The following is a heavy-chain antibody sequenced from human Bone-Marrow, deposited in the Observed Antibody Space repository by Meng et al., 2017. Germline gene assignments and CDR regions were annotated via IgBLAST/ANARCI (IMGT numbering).Heavy chain of an antibody. J-gene: IGHJ6*02. D-gene: IGHD1-20*01. Sequence: GGSLRLSCAASGFTFDDYAMHWVRQAPGKGLEWVSGISWNSGSIGYADSVKGRFTISRDNAKNSLYLQMNSLKAEDTAVYYCARVREDNWNPGSYYYYGMDVWGQGTTVTVAS. V-gene: IGHV3-9*01. CDR3: ARVREDNWNPGSYYYYGMDV. CDR2: ISWNSGSI. CDR1: GFTFDDYA.